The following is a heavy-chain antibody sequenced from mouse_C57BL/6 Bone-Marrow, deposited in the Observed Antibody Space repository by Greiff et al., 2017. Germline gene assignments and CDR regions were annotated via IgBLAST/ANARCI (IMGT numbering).Heavy chain of an antibody. V-gene: IGHV1-82*01. CDR2: IYPGDGDT. D-gene: IGHD2-10*01. CDR1: GYAFSSSW. Sequence: VKPGASVKISCKASGYAFSSSWMNWVKQRPGKGLEWIGRIYPGDGDTNYNGKFKGKATLTADKSSSTAYMQLSSLTSEDSAVYFCARSSYPYAMDYWGQGTSVTVSS. J-gene: IGHJ4*01. CDR3: ARSSYPYAMDY.